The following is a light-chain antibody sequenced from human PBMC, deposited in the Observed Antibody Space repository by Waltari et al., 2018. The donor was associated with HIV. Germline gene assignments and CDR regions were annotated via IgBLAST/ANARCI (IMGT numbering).Light chain of an antibody. CDR1: TGAVTSGNC. CDR2: DTS. CDR3: LLSFNGVVV. Sequence: QAVVTQEPSLTVSPGGTVTLTCASSTGAVTSGNCPYWFQRRPGQAPKTLLYDTSNRHSWTPARFSGSLLGGKAALTLSCAQVEDEADYFCLLSFNGVVVFGGGTSLTVL. V-gene: IGLV7-46*01. J-gene: IGLJ2*01.